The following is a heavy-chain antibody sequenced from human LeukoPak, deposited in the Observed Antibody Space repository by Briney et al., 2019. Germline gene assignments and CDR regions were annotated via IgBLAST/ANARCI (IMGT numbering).Heavy chain of an antibody. V-gene: IGHV1-2*02. D-gene: IGHD5-18*01. CDR3: ARVERISGYSYGYSYFDY. CDR2: INPNSGGT. J-gene: IGHJ4*02. Sequence: ASVKVSCKASGYTFTGYYMHWVRQAPGQGLEWMGWINPNSGGTNYAQKFQGRVTMTRDTSISTAYMELSRLRFDDTAVYYCARVERISGYSYGYSYFDYWGQGTLVTVSS. CDR1: GYTFTGYY.